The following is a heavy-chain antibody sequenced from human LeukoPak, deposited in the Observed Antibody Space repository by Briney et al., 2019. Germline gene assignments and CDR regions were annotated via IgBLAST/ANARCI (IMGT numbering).Heavy chain of an antibody. CDR3: TRHGYYYDSSGDYYMDV. J-gene: IGHJ6*03. V-gene: IGHV3-73*01. Sequence: GGSLRLSCAASGFTFSGSAMHWVRQASGKGLEWVGCIRSKANSYATAYAASVKGRFTISRDDSKNTAYLQMNSLKTEDTAVYYCTRHGYYYDSSGDYYMDVWGKGTTVTVSS. CDR2: IRSKANSYAT. D-gene: IGHD3-22*01. CDR1: GFTFSGSA.